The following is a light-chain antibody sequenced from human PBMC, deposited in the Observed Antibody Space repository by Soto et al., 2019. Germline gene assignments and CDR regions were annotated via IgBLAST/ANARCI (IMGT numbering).Light chain of an antibody. CDR3: SSYTTSSTLI. CDR2: DVS. CDR1: SSDVGGYNY. V-gene: IGLV2-14*01. J-gene: IGLJ2*01. Sequence: QSALTQPASVSGSPGQSITISCTGTSSDVGGYNYVSWYQQHPGKAPKLMIYDVSNRPSGVSNRFSGSKSGNTASLTISGLQAEDEAVYYCSSYTTSSTLIFGGGTKLPFL.